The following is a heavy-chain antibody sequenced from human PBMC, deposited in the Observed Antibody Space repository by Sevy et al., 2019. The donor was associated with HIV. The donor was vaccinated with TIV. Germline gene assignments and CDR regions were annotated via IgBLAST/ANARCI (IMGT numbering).Heavy chain of an antibody. CDR3: AREGIAVAGTYYYGMDV. V-gene: IGHV3-7*01. Sequence: GGSLRLSCAASGFTFNNYWMSWVRQAPGRGLEWVANIKEDGSEKYYVASVKGRFTISRDSAKNSLYLQMNSLRAEDTAVYYCAREGIAVAGTYYYGMDVWGQGTTVTVSS. J-gene: IGHJ6*02. CDR1: GFTFNNYW. CDR2: IKEDGSEK. D-gene: IGHD6-19*01.